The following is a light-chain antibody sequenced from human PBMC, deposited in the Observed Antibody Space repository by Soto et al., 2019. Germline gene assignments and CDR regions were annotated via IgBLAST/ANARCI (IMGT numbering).Light chain of an antibody. CDR1: QSVNSNY. J-gene: IGKJ3*01. CDR3: QQYSSSPPEFT. V-gene: IGKV3-20*01. CDR2: GAS. Sequence: EIVLTQSPGTLSVSPGERVTLSCRASQSVNSNYLAWYQQRPGQAPRLLLFGASYRATGIPDRFSGSESGTDFTLTISRLEPEDFAGYYCQQYSSSPPEFTFGPGTKVHSK.